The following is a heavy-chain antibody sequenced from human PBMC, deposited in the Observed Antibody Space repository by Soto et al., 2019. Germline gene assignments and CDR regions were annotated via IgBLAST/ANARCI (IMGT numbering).Heavy chain of an antibody. CDR2: ISYDGSNK. V-gene: IGHV3-30-3*01. D-gene: IGHD3-3*01. CDR3: ARTRTIFGVVITDAFDI. J-gene: IGHJ3*02. Sequence: QVQLVESGGGVVQPGRSLRLSCAASGFTFSSYAMHWVRQAPGKGLEWVAVISYDGSNKYYADSVKGRFTISRDNSKNTLYLQMNSLRAEDTAVYYCARTRTIFGVVITDAFDIWGQGTMVTVSS. CDR1: GFTFSSYA.